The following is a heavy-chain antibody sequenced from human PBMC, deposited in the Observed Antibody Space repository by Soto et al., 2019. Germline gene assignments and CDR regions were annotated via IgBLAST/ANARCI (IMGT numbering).Heavy chain of an antibody. D-gene: IGHD6-13*01. CDR3: ARDGAAAGSHFDY. CDR1: GGSISSSNW. V-gene: IGHV4-4*02. Sequence: LSLTCAVSGGSISSSNWWSWVRQPPGKGLEWIGEIYHSGSTNYNPSLKSRVTISVDKSKNQFSLKLSSVTAADTAVYYCARDGAAAGSHFDYWGQGTLVTVSS. CDR2: IYHSGST. J-gene: IGHJ4*02.